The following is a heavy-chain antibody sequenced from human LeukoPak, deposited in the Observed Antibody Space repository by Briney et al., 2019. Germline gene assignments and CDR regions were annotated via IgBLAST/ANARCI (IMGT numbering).Heavy chain of an antibody. V-gene: IGHV3-11*01. CDR3: ARDLGLEREWERIFDP. J-gene: IGHJ5*02. D-gene: IGHD1-26*01. Sequence: PGGSLRLSCAASGFTFSDYYMTWIRQAPGKGLEWVSYISSSGSTTHYADSVKGRFTISRDNAKNSLYVQMNNLRAEDTAVYYCARDLGLEREWERIFDPWGQGTLVTISS. CDR2: ISSSGSTT. CDR1: GFTFSDYY.